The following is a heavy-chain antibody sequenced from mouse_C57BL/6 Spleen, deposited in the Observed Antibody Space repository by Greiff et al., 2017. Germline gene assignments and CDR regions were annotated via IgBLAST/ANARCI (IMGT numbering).Heavy chain of an antibody. J-gene: IGHJ4*01. Sequence: VQLQQSGAELVRPGASVTLSCKASGYTFTDYEMHWVKQTPVHGLEWIGAIDPETGGTAYNQKFKGKAILTADKSSSTAYMELRSLTSEDSAVYYCTRYGYGSSRYYAMDYWGQGTSVTVSS. V-gene: IGHV1-15*01. D-gene: IGHD1-1*01. CDR2: IDPETGGT. CDR3: TRYGYGSSRYYAMDY. CDR1: GYTFTDYE.